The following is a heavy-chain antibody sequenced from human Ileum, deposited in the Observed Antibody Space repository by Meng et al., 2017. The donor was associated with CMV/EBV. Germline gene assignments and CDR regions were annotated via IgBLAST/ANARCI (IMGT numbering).Heavy chain of an antibody. D-gene: IGHD6-13*01. Sequence: GESLKISCVAPVFTFSNCAMTWVRQSPGKGLEWVANIKQDGSEKYYVDSVKGRFTVSRDTAKNSLYLQLSSLRVEDTAVYYCARASGKSSNWYSLLDYWGQGTLVTVSS. CDR1: VFTFSNCA. V-gene: IGHV3-7*01. J-gene: IGHJ4*02. CDR2: IKQDGSEK. CDR3: ARASGKSSNWYSLLDY.